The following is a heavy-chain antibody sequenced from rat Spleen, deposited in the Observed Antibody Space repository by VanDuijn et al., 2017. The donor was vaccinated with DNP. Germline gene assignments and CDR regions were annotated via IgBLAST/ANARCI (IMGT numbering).Heavy chain of an antibody. V-gene: IGHV5-22*01. Sequence: EVQLVESGGGLVQPGRSLKLSCAASGFTLSDYYMAWVRQAPTKGLEWVAYISYDGDSYYRDSVKGRFTISRDIAKNTLYLQMISLRSEDMATYYCARHVLPLRIWDYWGQGVMVTVSS. J-gene: IGHJ2*01. CDR2: ISYDGDS. D-gene: IGHD1-6*01. CDR1: GFTLSDYY. CDR3: ARHVLPLRIWDY.